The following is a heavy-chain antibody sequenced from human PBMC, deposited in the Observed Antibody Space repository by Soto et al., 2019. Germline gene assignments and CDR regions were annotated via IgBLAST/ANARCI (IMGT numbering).Heavy chain of an antibody. CDR3: ARYRSGWYPKENYYIDV. V-gene: IGHV3-53*04. CDR1: GFTVSSNY. CDR2: IYSGGST. J-gene: IGHJ6*03. Sequence: GGSLRLSCAASGFTVSSNYMSWVRQAPGKGLEWVSVIYSGGSTYYADSVKGRFTISRHNSKNTLYLQMNSLRAEDTAVYYCARYRSGWYPKENYYIDVWGKGTTVTVSS. D-gene: IGHD6-19*01.